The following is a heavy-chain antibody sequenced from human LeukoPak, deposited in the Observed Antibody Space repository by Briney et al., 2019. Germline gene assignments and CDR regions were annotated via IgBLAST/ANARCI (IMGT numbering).Heavy chain of an antibody. J-gene: IGHJ6*03. CDR2: IYYSGST. Sequence: SETLSLTCTVSGGSISSSSYYWGWIRQPPGKGLEWIGSIYYSGSTYYNPSLKSRVTISVDTSKNQFSLKLSSVTAADTAVYYCARVGDSSSFFFRGYYYMDVWGKGTTVTVSS. V-gene: IGHV4-39*07. CDR3: ARVGDSSSFFFRGYYYMDV. D-gene: IGHD6-13*01. CDR1: GGSISSSSYY.